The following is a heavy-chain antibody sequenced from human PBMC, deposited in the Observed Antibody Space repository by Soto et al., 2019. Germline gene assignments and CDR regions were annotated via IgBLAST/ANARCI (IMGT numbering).Heavy chain of an antibody. V-gene: IGHV4-34*01. D-gene: IGHD1-26*01. CDR1: GGSFSGYY. Sequence: SETLSLTCAVYGGSFSGYYWSWIRQPPGKGLEWIGEINHSGSTNYNPSLKSRVTISVDTSKNQFSLKLSSVTAADTAVYYCARRNSWWFDPWGQGTLVTVSS. CDR3: ARRNSWWFDP. CDR2: INHSGST. J-gene: IGHJ5*02.